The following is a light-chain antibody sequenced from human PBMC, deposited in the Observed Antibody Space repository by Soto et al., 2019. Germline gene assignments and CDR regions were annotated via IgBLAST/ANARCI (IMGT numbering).Light chain of an antibody. CDR3: QQYDSYPWT. Sequence: DIQMTQSPSTLSASVGDRVTITCRASQSLSRWLAWYQQKPGKAPKLLIYDASSLESGVPSRLSGSASGTEFTLSITPXQPDDFATYYCQQYDSYPWTFGQGTKVDTK. V-gene: IGKV1-5*01. CDR1: QSLSRW. J-gene: IGKJ1*01. CDR2: DAS.